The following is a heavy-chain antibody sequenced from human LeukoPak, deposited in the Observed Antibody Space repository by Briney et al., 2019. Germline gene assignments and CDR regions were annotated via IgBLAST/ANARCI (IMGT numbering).Heavy chain of an antibody. V-gene: IGHV4-38-2*01. Sequence: SETLSLTCAVSGYSISSGYYWGWIRQPPGKGLEWIGSIYYSGSTYYNPSLKSRVTISVDTSKNQFSLKLSSVTAADTAVYYCARPNNWNPEGFDPWGQGTLVTVSS. CDR3: ARPNNWNPEGFDP. CDR2: IYYSGST. D-gene: IGHD1-20*01. J-gene: IGHJ5*02. CDR1: GYSISSGYY.